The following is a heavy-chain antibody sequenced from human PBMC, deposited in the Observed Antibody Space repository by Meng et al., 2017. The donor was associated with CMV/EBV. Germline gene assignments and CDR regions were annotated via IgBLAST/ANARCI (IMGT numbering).Heavy chain of an antibody. CDR1: GFTFSSYA. D-gene: IGHD5-12*01. J-gene: IGHJ6*02. Sequence: GESLKISCAASGFTFSSYAMHWVRQAPGKGLEWVAVISYDGSNKYYADSVKGRFTISRDNSKNTLYLQMNSLRAEDTAVYYCARDQGVTITLESDYYYYYGMDVWGQGTTVTVSS. CDR3: ARDQGVTITLESDYYYYYGMDV. CDR2: ISYDGSNK. V-gene: IGHV3-30*04.